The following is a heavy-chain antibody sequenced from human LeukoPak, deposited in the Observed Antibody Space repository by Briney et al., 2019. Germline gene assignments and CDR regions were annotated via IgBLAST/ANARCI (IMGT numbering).Heavy chain of an antibody. Sequence: GGSLRLSCAASGFMFSSYWMSWVRQAPEKGLEWVANIKEDGSEKYYVDSVKGRFTISRDNAKNSLYLQMNSLRAEDTAIYYCARDRGVVGTLAPWGQGTLVTVSS. J-gene: IGHJ5*02. CDR1: GFMFSSYW. D-gene: IGHD2-21*01. CDR2: IKEDGSEK. V-gene: IGHV3-7*01. CDR3: ARDRGVVGTLAP.